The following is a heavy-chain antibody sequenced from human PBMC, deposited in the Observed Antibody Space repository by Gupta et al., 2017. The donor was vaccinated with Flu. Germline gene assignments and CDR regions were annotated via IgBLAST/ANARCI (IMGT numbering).Heavy chain of an antibody. Sequence: YAMSWVRQAPGKGLEWVAGISGSGGTTYYADSVKGRFTGARDNSKSTLFLEMNSLRDEDTAIYYGAKTPKISWVHLWADYWGQGARVTVSS. CDR2: ISGSGGTT. J-gene: IGHJ4*02. D-gene: IGHD1-26*01. CDR1: YA. CDR3: AKTPKISWVHLWADY. V-gene: IGHV3-23*01.